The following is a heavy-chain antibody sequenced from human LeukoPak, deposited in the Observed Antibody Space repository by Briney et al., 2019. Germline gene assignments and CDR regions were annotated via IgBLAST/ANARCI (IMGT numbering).Heavy chain of an antibody. CDR1: GGSISSGGYS. D-gene: IGHD6-13*01. J-gene: IGHJ6*03. Sequence: SQTLSLTCAVSGGSISSGGYSWSWIRQPPGKGLEWIGYIYYSGSTYYNPSLKSRVTISVDTSKNQFSLKLSSVTAADTAVYYCARVSYSSSWYYHYMDVWGKGTTVTVSS. CDR3: ARVSYSSSWYYHYMDV. CDR2: IYYSGST. V-gene: IGHV4-30-4*07.